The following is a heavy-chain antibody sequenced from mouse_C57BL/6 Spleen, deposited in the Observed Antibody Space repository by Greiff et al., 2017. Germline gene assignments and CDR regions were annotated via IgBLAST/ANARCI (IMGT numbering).Heavy chain of an antibody. CDR1: GYTFTGYW. J-gene: IGHJ3*01. CDR2: NLPGSGST. V-gene: IGHV1-9*01. CDR3: ARNIIVATRDGAD. D-gene: IGHD1-1*01. Sequence: VQLQAPGAELMKPGASVKLSCKATGYTFTGYWIEWVKQRPGHGIEWIGENLPGSGSTNYNEKFNGKATFTADTSSNTAYMQLSSLTTEYSAIYYCARNIIVATRDGADWGQGTLVTVSA.